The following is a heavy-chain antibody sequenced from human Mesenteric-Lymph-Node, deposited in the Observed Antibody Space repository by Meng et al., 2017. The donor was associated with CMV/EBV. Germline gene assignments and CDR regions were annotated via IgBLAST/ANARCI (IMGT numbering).Heavy chain of an antibody. Sequence: GESLKISCAASGFTVSRNFMSWVRQAPGKGLEWVSITYTGGETYFADSMKGRFTISRDDSRNTVDLQMNSLRVEDTAVYYCAKAYYYYGMDVWGLGTTVTVSS. V-gene: IGHV3-66*02. CDR1: GFTVSRNF. J-gene: IGHJ6*02. CDR2: TYTGGET. CDR3: AKAYYYYGMDV.